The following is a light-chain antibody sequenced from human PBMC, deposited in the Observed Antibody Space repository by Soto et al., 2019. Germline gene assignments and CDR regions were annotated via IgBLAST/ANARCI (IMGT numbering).Light chain of an antibody. CDR1: QTVNSDY. J-gene: IGKJ1*01. CDR3: QQRSNWPRT. Sequence: EIVLTQSPGTLSLSPGETATLSCRASQTVNSDYLAWFQQRPGQAPRLLIFATSRRATDIPARFSGSGSGTDFTLTISSLEPEDFAVYYCQQRSNWPRTFGQGTKVDIK. V-gene: IGKV3D-20*02. CDR2: ATS.